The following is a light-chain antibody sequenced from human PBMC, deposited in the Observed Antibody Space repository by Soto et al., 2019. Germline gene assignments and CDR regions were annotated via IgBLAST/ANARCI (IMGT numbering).Light chain of an antibody. J-gene: IGKJ4*01. V-gene: IGKV1-9*01. Sequence: IQFTQSPSSLSASVGDRVTITCRASQDISSYLAWYQQKPGKAPKLLIYAASTLQSGVPSRFSGSGSGTDFTLTISSLQPEDFATYYCQQLTTYPLTFGGGTRWIS. CDR1: QDISSY. CDR3: QQLTTYPLT. CDR2: AAS.